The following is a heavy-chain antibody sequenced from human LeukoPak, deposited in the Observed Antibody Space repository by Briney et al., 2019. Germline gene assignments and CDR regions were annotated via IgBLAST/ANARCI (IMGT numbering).Heavy chain of an antibody. CDR1: GGSISSYY. Sequence: SETLSLTCTVSGGSISSYYWGWIRQPPGKGLEWIGSIYYSGSTYYNPSLKSRVTISVDTSKNQFSLKLSSVTAADTAVYYCASRVLVTGFLQHWGQGTLVTVSS. CDR2: IYYSGST. CDR3: ASRVLVTGFLQH. J-gene: IGHJ1*01. D-gene: IGHD5-18*01. V-gene: IGHV4-39*01.